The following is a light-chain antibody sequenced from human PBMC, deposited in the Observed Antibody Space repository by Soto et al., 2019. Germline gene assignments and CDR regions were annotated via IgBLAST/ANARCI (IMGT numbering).Light chain of an antibody. J-gene: IGKJ1*01. V-gene: IGKV1-9*01. CDR2: AAS. CDR1: QGIRDY. Sequence: DIQLTQSPSFLSASIGDRVTITCRASQGIRDYLAWYQQKSGKAPKRLIYAASTLQSGVPSRFSRSGPGKEFTLTITSLQPEDCATYYCQQLNSYPRTFGQGTRVEIK. CDR3: QQLNSYPRT.